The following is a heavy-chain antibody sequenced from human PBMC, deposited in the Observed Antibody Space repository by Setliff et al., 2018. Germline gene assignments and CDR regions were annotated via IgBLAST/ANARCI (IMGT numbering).Heavy chain of an antibody. Sequence: PSETLSLTCTVSGGSIDSSFWNWIRQSPEKGLEWIGYKSTRGDTNSNPSLRSRLTMSLDTSRSQFSLKLSSVTAADTAVYYCRFWSGYYKNDYWGQGTLVTVSS. CDR2: KSTRGDT. D-gene: IGHD3-3*01. J-gene: IGHJ4*02. CDR1: GGSIDSSF. V-gene: IGHV4-4*07. CDR3: RFWSGYYKNDY.